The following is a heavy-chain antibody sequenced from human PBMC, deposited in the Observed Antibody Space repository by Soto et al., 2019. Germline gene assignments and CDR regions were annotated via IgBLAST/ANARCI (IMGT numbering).Heavy chain of an antibody. V-gene: IGHV1-46*01. CDR1: GYNFTSYY. Sequence: ASVKVSCKASGYNFTSYYMHWVRQAPGQGLEWMGIINPSGGSTSYAQKFQGRVTMTRDTSTSTVYMELSSLRSEDTAVYYCARERSGSSAHYYYYYGMDVWGQGTTVTVSS. J-gene: IGHJ6*02. CDR3: ARERSGSSAHYYYYYGMDV. CDR2: INPSGGST. D-gene: IGHD1-26*01.